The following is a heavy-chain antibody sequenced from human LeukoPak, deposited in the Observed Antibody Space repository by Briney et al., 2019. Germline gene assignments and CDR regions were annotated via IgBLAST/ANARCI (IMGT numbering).Heavy chain of an antibody. J-gene: IGHJ4*02. D-gene: IGHD3-10*01. CDR1: GFTFSSYW. CDR2: IKQDGSEK. Sequence: PGGSLRLSCAASGFTFSSYWMSWVRQAPVKGLEWVANIKQDGSEKYYVDSVKGRFTISRDNAKNSLYLQMNSLRAEDTAVYYCARDRPPYGSGSYYNIWGQGTLVTVSS. CDR3: ARDRPPYGSGSYYNI. V-gene: IGHV3-7*01.